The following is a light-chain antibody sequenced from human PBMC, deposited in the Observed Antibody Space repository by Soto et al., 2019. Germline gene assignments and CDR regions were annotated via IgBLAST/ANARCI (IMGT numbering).Light chain of an antibody. CDR1: QSISSW. CDR3: QQYSSYWT. Sequence: DIQMTQSPSTLSASVGDRVTITCRASQSISSWFAWYQQKPGKAPKLLIHDATSLESGVPSRFSGSGSGTEFTLTISSLQPDDFATYYCQQYSSYWTFAQGTKVDVK. CDR2: DAT. V-gene: IGKV1-5*01. J-gene: IGKJ1*01.